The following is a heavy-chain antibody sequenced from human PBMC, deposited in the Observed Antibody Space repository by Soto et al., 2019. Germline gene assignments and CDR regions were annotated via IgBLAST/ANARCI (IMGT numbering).Heavy chain of an antibody. CDR3: ARSLVDTAMVGSVVENWFDH. D-gene: IGHD5-18*01. CDR1: GCSISSGGYY. V-gene: IGHV4-31*03. J-gene: IGHJ5*02. Sequence: TLSLTCTVPGCSISSGGYYWSWIRQHPGKGLEWIGYIYYSGSTYYNPSLKSRVTISVDTSKNQFSLKLSSVTAADTAVYYCARSLVDTAMVGSVVENWFDHWGQGPLVTVSS. CDR2: IYYSGST.